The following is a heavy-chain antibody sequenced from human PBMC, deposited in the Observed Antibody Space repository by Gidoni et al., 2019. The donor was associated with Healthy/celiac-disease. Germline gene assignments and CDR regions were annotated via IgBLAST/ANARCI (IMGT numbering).Heavy chain of an antibody. V-gene: IGHV3-23*01. D-gene: IGHD3-10*01. Sequence: EVQLLESGGGLVQHGGSLRLSCAASGFTFSRYAMSWVRQSPGKGLEWVSALRGSGGSTYYADSVRGRFTISRDNSKNTLYLQMNSLRADDTSVYYCAKDSDYGSNYYYYMDVWGKGTTVTVSS. CDR1: GFTFSRYA. CDR2: LRGSGGST. CDR3: AKDSDYGSNYYYYMDV. J-gene: IGHJ6*03.